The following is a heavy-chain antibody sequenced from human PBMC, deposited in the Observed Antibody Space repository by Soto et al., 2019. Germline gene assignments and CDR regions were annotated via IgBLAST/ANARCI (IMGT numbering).Heavy chain of an antibody. Sequence: QVQLVESGGGVVQPGRSLRLSCAASGFTFSDYALHWVRQAPGKGLEWVAVISHDGSNESHVDSVKGRFTISRDNSKNTVYLQMTSLRPEDTAVYYCARVDGVRGVITIGYYYYGMDVWGKGTTVTVSS. D-gene: IGHD3-10*01. V-gene: IGHV3-30*03. J-gene: IGHJ6*04. CDR2: ISHDGSNE. CDR1: GFTFSDYA. CDR3: ARVDGVRGVITIGYYYYGMDV.